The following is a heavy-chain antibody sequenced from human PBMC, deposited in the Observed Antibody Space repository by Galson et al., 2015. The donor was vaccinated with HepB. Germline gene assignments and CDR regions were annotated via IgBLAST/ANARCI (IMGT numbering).Heavy chain of an antibody. CDR2: ISSSSSTI. CDR3: ARDIIAAAGAPQEPDY. Sequence: SLRLSCAASGFTFSSYSMNWVRQAPGKGLEWVSYISSSSSTIYYADSVKGRFTISRDNAKNSLYLQMNSLRAEDTAVYYCARDIIAAAGAPQEPDYWGQGTLVTVSS. J-gene: IGHJ4*02. D-gene: IGHD6-13*01. CDR1: GFTFSSYS. V-gene: IGHV3-48*01.